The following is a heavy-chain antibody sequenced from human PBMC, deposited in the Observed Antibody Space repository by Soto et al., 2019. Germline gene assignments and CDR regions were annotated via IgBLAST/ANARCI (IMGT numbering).Heavy chain of an antibody. CDR2: INAANGHT. D-gene: IGHD6-19*01. J-gene: IGHJ4*02. CDR3: ARGSIAVAGRNQLDY. Sequence: QVQLVQSGPEVKKTGASVKVSCRASGYFFTSYAIHWVRQAPGPRLEWLGWINAANGHTKYSQNSQGRVIITRDTSANTVYMEVSSLKSGDTAVYYCARGSIAVAGRNQLDYWGQGTRVTVFS. CDR1: GYFFTSYA. V-gene: IGHV1-3*01.